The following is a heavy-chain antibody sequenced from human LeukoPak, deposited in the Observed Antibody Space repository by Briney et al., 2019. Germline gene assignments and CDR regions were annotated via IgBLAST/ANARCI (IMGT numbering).Heavy chain of an antibody. CDR3: ATCSSISCCGRGDAFDI. V-gene: IGHV3-11*04. CDR1: GFTFSDYY. Sequence: GGSLRLSCAASGFTFSDYYMSWIRQAPGKGLEWVSYISSSGSTIYYEDSVKGRCTISRRNAKNSLYLQMKSLRPEDPARLYCATCSSISCCGRGDAFDIWGQGTMVTVSS. J-gene: IGHJ3*02. CDR2: ISSSGSTI. D-gene: IGHD2-2*01.